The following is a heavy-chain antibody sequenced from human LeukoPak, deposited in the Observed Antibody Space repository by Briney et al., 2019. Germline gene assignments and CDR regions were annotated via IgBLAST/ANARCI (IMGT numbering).Heavy chain of an antibody. CDR2: IKQDGSET. V-gene: IGHV3-7*01. D-gene: IGHD2-21*01. CDR1: GFTFSNYW. CDR3: ARDPGIMFFDN. Sequence: GGSLRLSCAASGFTFSNYWMSWVRQAPGKGLEYVANIKQDGSETYYVDSVKGRFTISRDNAKSSLYLQVNSLRVEDTAVYYCARDPGIMFFDNWGQGTLVTVSA. J-gene: IGHJ4*02.